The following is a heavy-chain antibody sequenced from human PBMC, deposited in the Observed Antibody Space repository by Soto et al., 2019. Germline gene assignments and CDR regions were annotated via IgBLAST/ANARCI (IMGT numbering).Heavy chain of an antibody. CDR2: ISSSGSTI. Sequence: GGSLRLSCAASGFTFSDYYMSWIRQAPGKGLEWVSYISSSGSTIYYADSVKGRFTISRDNAKNSLYLQMNSLRAEDTAVYYCAGTIDRYYYDLGAFDIWGQGTMVTV. CDR3: AGTIDRYYYDLGAFDI. CDR1: GFTFSDYY. J-gene: IGHJ3*02. V-gene: IGHV3-11*01. D-gene: IGHD3-22*01.